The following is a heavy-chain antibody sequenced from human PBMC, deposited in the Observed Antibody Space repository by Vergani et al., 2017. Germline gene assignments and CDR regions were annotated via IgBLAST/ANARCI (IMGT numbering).Heavy chain of an antibody. CDR3: ARHRAAAGYNWFDP. J-gene: IGHJ5*02. D-gene: IGHD6-13*01. Sequence: QLQLQESGPGLVKPSETLSLTCTVSGGSISSSSYYWGWIRQPPGKGLEWIGYIYYSGSTNYNPSLKSRVTISVDTSKNQFSLKLSSVTAADTAVYYCARHRAAAGYNWFDPWGQGTLVTVSS. CDR1: GGSISSSSYY. V-gene: IGHV4-39*01. CDR2: IYYSGST.